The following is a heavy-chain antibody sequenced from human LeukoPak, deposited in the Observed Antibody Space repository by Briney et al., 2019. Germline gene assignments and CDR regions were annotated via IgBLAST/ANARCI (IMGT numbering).Heavy chain of an antibody. Sequence: GGSLRLSCAASGFTFSSYGMHWVRQAPGKGLEWVGVIWYDGSNKYYADSVKGRLTISRDNSKNTLYLQMNSLRAEDTAVYYCARDGWSGSPDAFDIWGQGTMVTVSS. D-gene: IGHD2-15*01. CDR2: IWYDGSNK. CDR1: GFTFSSYG. CDR3: ARDGWSGSPDAFDI. J-gene: IGHJ3*02. V-gene: IGHV3-33*01.